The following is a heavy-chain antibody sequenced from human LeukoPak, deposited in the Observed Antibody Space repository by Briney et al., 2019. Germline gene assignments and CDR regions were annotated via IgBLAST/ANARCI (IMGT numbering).Heavy chain of an antibody. CDR1: GGTFSNYA. D-gene: IGHD3-10*01. CDR2: IIPIFDTA. V-gene: IGHV1-69*05. J-gene: IGHJ6*03. CDR3: ARGGLWFGDPRAPYYYYMDV. Sequence: ASVKVSCKASGGTFSNYAISWVRQAPGQGLEWMGGIIPIFDTADYAQKFQGRVTITRDTSINTAYMELSSLRSEDTAVYYCARGGLWFGDPRAPYYYYMDVWGKGTTVTISS.